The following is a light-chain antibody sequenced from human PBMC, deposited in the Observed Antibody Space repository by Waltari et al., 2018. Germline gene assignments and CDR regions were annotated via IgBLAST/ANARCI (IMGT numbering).Light chain of an antibody. CDR3: QQSFSIPWA. J-gene: IGKJ1*01. Sequence: DIQMTQSPSSLSASVWDRVTITCRASQYINSYLNWYQHKVGKAPKLLIYAASSLQSGVPSRFSGSGSGTDFTLTISNLQPEDFATYYCQQSFSIPWAFGQGTKVEIK. CDR1: QYINSY. V-gene: IGKV1-39*01. CDR2: AAS.